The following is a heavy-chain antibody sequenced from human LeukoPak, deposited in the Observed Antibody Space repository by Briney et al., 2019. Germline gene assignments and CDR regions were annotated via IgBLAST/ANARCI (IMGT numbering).Heavy chain of an antibody. Sequence: PGGSLRLSCAASGFRFDDYGMSWVRHVPGKGLEWVSSITSSSSEIHYADSVKGRFTISRDNTKNSLYLQMNSLRAEDTAVYYCARVYSSSWHFDYWGQGILVTVSS. J-gene: IGHJ4*02. D-gene: IGHD6-13*01. CDR1: GFRFDDYG. CDR2: ITSSSSEI. V-gene: IGHV3-21*01. CDR3: ARVYSSSWHFDY.